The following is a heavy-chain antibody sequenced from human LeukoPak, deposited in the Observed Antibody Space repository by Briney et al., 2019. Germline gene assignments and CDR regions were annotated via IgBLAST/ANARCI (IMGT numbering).Heavy chain of an antibody. CDR3: ARVPGTTFLLSYMDV. V-gene: IGHV3-72*01. D-gene: IGHD1-14*01. CDR2: TRNKANSYTT. J-gene: IGHJ6*03. Sequence: GGSLRLSCAASGFTFSDHYMDWVRQAPGKGLEWVGRTRNKANSYTTQYAASVEGRFTISRDDSKNSLYLQINSLRTEDTAVYYCARVPGTTFLLSYMDVWGKGTTVTVS. CDR1: GFTFSDHY.